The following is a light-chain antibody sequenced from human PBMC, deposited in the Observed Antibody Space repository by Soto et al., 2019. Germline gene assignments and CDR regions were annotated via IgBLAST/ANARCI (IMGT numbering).Light chain of an antibody. Sequence: EIVLTQSPATLSLSPGAGATLSCRASQSVAKYLVWYQQKPGQSPRLLIYETSEWASGGPARFSGSGSGTDFTLTISSLEPEDFASYYCQQRISGPWTFGQGTRVEF. CDR1: QSVAKY. CDR2: ETS. J-gene: IGKJ1*01. CDR3: QQRISGPWT. V-gene: IGKV3-11*01.